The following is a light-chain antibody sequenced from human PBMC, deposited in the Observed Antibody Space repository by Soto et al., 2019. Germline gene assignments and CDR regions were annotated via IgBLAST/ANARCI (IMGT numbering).Light chain of an antibody. CDR2: DAR. Sequence: QSALTQPRSVSESPGQSVTISCTGASSDVGGYDYVSWYQQHPGKAPKLIIYDARERPSGVPHRFSGSKSGNTASLTISGPQAEDEADYSSCSYAGSYTYVFGTGTKVPVL. CDR1: SSDVGGYDY. J-gene: IGLJ1*01. CDR3: CSYAGSYTYV. V-gene: IGLV2-11*01.